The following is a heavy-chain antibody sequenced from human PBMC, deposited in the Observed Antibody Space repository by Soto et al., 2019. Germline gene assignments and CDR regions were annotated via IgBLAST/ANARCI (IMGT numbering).Heavy chain of an antibody. CDR3: AREGGYEAGPRDAFDI. CDR2: IKQDGSEK. J-gene: IGHJ3*02. CDR1: GFTFSSYW. D-gene: IGHD3-16*01. Sequence: GGSLSLSCAASGFTFSSYWMSWVRQAPGKGLEWVANIKQDGSEKYYVDSVKGRFTISRDNAKNSLYLQMNSLRAEDTAVYYCAREGGYEAGPRDAFDIWGQGTMVTVSS. V-gene: IGHV3-7*01.